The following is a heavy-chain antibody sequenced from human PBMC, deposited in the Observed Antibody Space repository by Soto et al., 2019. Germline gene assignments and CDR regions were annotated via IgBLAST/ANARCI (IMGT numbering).Heavy chain of an antibody. CDR2: IWYDGSNK. V-gene: IGHV3-33*01. Sequence: GGSLRLSCAASGFTFSSYGMHWVRQAPGKGLEWVAVIWYDGSNKYYADSVKGRFTISRDNSKNTLYLQMNSLRAEDTAVYYCARDTDSSSWPKTYNWFDPWGQGTLVTVSS. CDR1: GFTFSSYG. J-gene: IGHJ5*02. D-gene: IGHD6-13*01. CDR3: ARDTDSSSWPKTYNWFDP.